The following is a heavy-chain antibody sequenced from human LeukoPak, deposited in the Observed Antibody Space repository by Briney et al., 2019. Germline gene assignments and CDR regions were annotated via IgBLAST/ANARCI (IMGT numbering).Heavy chain of an antibody. J-gene: IGHJ3*02. CDR2: INPNSGGT. D-gene: IGHD3-22*01. Sequence: ASVKVSCKASEYSFTDYYIHWVRQAPGQGLEWMGWINPNSGGTNSAQKFQVRITLTRDTSISTAYMELSRLRSEDTAVYYCARGSYYDSSGYYQNDAFDIWGQGTMVTVSS. V-gene: IGHV1-2*02. CDR1: EYSFTDYY. CDR3: ARGSYYDSSGYYQNDAFDI.